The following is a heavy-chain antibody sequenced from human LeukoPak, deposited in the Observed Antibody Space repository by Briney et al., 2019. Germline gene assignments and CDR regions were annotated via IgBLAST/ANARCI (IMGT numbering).Heavy chain of an antibody. CDR1: GFTFSSYA. CDR3: AKTGGIAARPYYFDY. CDR2: ISGSGGST. V-gene: IGHV3-23*01. D-gene: IGHD6-6*01. J-gene: IGHJ4*02. Sequence: GGSLRLSCAASGFTFSSYAMSWVRQAPGKGLEWVSAISGSGGSTYYADSVKGRFTISRDNSKNTLYPQMNSLRAEDTAVYYCAKTGGIAARPYYFDYWGQGTLVTVSS.